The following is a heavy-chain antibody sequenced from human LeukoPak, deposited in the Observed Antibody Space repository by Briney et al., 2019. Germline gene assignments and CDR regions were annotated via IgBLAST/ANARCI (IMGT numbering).Heavy chain of an antibody. CDR3: ARAVNYGSGSYSWFDP. Sequence: ASVKVSCKASGYTFTSYGISWVRQAPGQGLEWMGWISAYNGNTNYAQKLQGRVTMTTDTSTSTAYMELSSLRSEDTAVYYCARAVNYGSGSYSWFDPWGRGTLVTVSS. J-gene: IGHJ5*02. V-gene: IGHV1-18*01. CDR1: GYTFTSYG. CDR2: ISAYNGNT. D-gene: IGHD3-10*01.